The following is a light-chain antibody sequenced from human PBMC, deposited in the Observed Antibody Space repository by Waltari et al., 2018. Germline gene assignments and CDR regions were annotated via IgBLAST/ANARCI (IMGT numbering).Light chain of an antibody. CDR3: SAYTATDTYV. J-gene: IGLJ1*01. Sequence: SALTQPASMSGSPGQSITISCTGTRRDIGLYDSVSWYQQHPGKAPKLIISDVSQRPSGVTARFSGSKSGYTASLTISGLQTEDEADYYCSAYTATDTYVFGSGTTVTVL. CDR2: DVS. CDR1: RRDIGLYDS. V-gene: IGLV2-14*03.